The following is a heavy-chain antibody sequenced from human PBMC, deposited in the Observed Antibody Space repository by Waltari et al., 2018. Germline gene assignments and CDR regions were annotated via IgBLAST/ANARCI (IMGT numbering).Heavy chain of an antibody. D-gene: IGHD3-16*01. J-gene: IGHJ6*02. Sequence: EVQLLESGGGLVQPGGSLRLSCAASGFTFRSYAMSWVRQAPGKGLGWVSSISCSGAAIYYADSVKGRFTISIDNSKNTLYLQMISLRAEDTAVYYCAEAGLYVRDYYYDYSMGVWGQGTTVTVSS. CDR2: ISCSGAAI. CDR1: GFTFRSYA. V-gene: IGHV3-23*01. CDR3: AEAGLYVRDYYYDYSMGV.